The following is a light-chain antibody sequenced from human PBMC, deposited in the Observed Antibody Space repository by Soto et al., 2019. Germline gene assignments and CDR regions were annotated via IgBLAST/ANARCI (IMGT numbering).Light chain of an antibody. CDR2: GNS. J-gene: IGLJ2*01. V-gene: IGLV1-40*01. Sequence: QAVVTQPPSVSGAPGQRVTISCTGSSSNIGAGYDVHWYQQLPGTATKLLIYGNSNRPSGVPDRFSGSKSGTSASLAITGRQAEDEADYYCQSYDSSLSGVVFGGGTKLTVL. CDR3: QSYDSSLSGVV. CDR1: SSNIGAGYD.